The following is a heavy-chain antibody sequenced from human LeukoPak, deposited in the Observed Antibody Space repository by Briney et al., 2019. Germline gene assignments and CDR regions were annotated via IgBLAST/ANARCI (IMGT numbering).Heavy chain of an antibody. D-gene: IGHD3-22*01. CDR1: GFTFSSYS. CDR3: ASALTHYYDSSGYPVDY. CDR2: ISSSSSTI. Sequence: GGSLRLSCAASGFTFSSYSMKWVRQAPGKGLEWVSYISSSSSTIYYAGSVKGRFTISRDNAKNSLYLQMNSLRDEDTAVYYCASALTHYYDSSGYPVDYWGQGTLVTVSS. V-gene: IGHV3-48*02. J-gene: IGHJ4*02.